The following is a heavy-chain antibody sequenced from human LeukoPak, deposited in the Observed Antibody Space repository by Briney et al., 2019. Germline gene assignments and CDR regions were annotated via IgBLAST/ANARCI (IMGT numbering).Heavy chain of an antibody. D-gene: IGHD6-19*01. CDR1: GGSISSYY. J-gene: IGHJ4*02. CDR2: VYYSGSA. V-gene: IGHV4-59*12. Sequence: PSETLSLTCTVSGGSISSYYWSWIRQPPRKGLEWIGYVYYSGSAHYNPSLKSRVTISVDTSKNQFSLKLSSVTAADTAVYYCARYSSGWYIGFWGQGTLVSVSS. CDR3: ARYSSGWYIGF.